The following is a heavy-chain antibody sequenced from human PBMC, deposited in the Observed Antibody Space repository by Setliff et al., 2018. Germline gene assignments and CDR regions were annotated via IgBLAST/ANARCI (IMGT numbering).Heavy chain of an antibody. Sequence: SETLSLTCTVSGGSINSGSYFWAWIRQPPGKGLEWIGYIHYSGSTYYNPSLKSRLTISVDTSKNQFSLKLSSVTAADTAVYFCARAGSTYYLGGYYYYYYYMDVWGRGTTVTVSS. CDR2: IHYSGST. V-gene: IGHV4-31*03. D-gene: IGHD3-22*01. CDR1: GGSINSGSYF. CDR3: ARAGSTYYLGGYYYYYYYMDV. J-gene: IGHJ6*03.